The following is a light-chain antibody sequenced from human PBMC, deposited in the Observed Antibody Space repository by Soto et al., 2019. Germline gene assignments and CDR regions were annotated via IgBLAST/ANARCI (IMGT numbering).Light chain of an antibody. CDR3: QQLNSYPFT. J-gene: IGKJ1*01. Sequence: IQMTQSPSSLSASVGDSVTITCLASQSISSYLNWYQQKPGKAPKLLIYAASTLQSGVPSRFSGSGSGTDFTLTISSLQPEDFATYYCQQLNSYPFTFGQGTKVDIK. CDR1: QSISSY. CDR2: AAS. V-gene: IGKV1-39*01.